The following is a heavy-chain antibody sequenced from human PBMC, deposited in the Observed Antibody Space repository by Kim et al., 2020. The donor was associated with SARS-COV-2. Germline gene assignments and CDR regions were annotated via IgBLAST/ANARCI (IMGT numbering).Heavy chain of an antibody. D-gene: IGHD3-10*01. CDR3: ARERVDYYYGSGSYPRFDP. Sequence: SETLSLTCTVSGYSISSGYYWGWIRQPPGKGLEWIGSIYHSGSTYDNPSLKSRVTISVDTSKNQFSLKLSSVTAADTAVYYCARERVDYYYGSGSYPRFDPWGQGTLVTVSS. J-gene: IGHJ5*02. CDR2: IYHSGST. V-gene: IGHV4-38-2*02. CDR1: GYSISSGYY.